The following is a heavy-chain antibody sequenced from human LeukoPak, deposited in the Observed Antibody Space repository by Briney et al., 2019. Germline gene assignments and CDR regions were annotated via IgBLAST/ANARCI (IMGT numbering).Heavy chain of an antibody. Sequence: PSKTLSLTCAVSGYSISSGYYWGWIRQPPGKGLEWIGSIYHSGSTYYNPSLKSRVTISVDTSKNQFSLKLSSVTAADTAVYYCAREEGSYCSSTSCPGGFDYWGQETLVTVSS. CDR3: AREEGSYCSSTSCPGGFDY. CDR2: IYHSGST. V-gene: IGHV4-38-2*02. D-gene: IGHD2-2*01. J-gene: IGHJ4*02. CDR1: GYSISSGYY.